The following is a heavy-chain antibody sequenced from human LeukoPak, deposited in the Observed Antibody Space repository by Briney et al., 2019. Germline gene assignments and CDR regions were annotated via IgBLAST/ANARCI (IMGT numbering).Heavy chain of an antibody. CDR3: ARDSTYYYASGSSGPHYFDY. CDR1: GFTFSNYA. CDR2: ISNDGGNT. V-gene: IGHV3-30*01. Sequence: PGRSLRLSCAASGFTFSNYAMHWVRQAPGKGLEGVAVISNDGGNTYYADSVKGRFTISRDNSKNTLYLQLNRLRAEDTSVYYCARDSTYYYASGSSGPHYFDYWGQGTLVTVSS. J-gene: IGHJ4*02. D-gene: IGHD3-10*01.